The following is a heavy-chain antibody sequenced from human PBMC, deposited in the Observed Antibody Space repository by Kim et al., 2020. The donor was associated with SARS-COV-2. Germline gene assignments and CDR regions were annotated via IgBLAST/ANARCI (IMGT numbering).Heavy chain of an antibody. Sequence: KGRFTISRDNSKNTLYLQMNSLRAEDTAVYYCAKRRSIGTGGMDVWGKG. CDR3: AKRRSIGTGGMDV. V-gene: IGHV3-23*01. D-gene: IGHD3-3*02. J-gene: IGHJ6*03.